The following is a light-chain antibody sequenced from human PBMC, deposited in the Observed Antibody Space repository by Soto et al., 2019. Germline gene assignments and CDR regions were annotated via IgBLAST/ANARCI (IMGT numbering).Light chain of an antibody. CDR3: QRYKDWPPLT. J-gene: IGKJ4*01. CDR1: QSVNIN. V-gene: IGKV3D-15*01. Sequence: EIVMTQSPVTLSASPGERVTLSCRASQSVNINLAWYQQRHGQAPRVLIYGASNRASGIPDKFSGSGSGTDFTLTISSLEPDDFALYFCQRYKDWPPLTFGGGTRVEIK. CDR2: GAS.